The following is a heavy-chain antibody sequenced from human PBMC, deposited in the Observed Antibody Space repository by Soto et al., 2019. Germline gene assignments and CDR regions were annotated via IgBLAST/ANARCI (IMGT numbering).Heavy chain of an antibody. Sequence: QVQLQESGPGLVKPSQTLSLTCTVSGGSISSGCYYWSWIRQHPGKGLEWIGYIYYSGSTYYNPSLKSRVTISVDTSKNQFSLKLSSVTAADTAVYYCAREEANGYSHFDYWGQGTLVTVSS. CDR1: GGSISSGCYY. J-gene: IGHJ4*02. CDR3: AREEANGYSHFDY. V-gene: IGHV4-31*03. D-gene: IGHD2-8*01. CDR2: IYYSGST.